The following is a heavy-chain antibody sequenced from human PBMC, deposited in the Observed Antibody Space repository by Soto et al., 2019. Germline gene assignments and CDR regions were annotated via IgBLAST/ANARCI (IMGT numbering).Heavy chain of an antibody. Sequence: ASVKVSCKASGYTFTSYYMHWVLQATGQGLEWMGWMNPGSGNTDYAHKFQGRVTMTRNLSISTAYMELSRLGSDDTAIYYCARMASSGSLKWFAPCGQGYLATV. CDR1: GYTFTSYY. J-gene: IGHJ5*02. V-gene: IGHV1-8*02. CDR3: ARMASSGSLKWFAP. CDR2: MNPGSGNT. D-gene: IGHD3-3*01.